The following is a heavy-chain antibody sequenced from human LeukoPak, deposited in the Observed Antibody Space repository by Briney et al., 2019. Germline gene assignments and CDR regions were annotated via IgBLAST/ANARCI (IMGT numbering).Heavy chain of an antibody. CDR3: ARARGYSYGRVYFDY. D-gene: IGHD5-18*01. CDR1: GGSISSYY. Sequence: PSETLSLTCTVSGGSISSYYWSWIRQPPGKGLEWIGYIYYSGSTNYNPSLKSRVTISVDTSKNQFSLKLSSVTAADTAVYYCARARGYSYGRVYFDYWGQGTLVTVSS. V-gene: IGHV4-59*01. CDR2: IYYSGST. J-gene: IGHJ4*02.